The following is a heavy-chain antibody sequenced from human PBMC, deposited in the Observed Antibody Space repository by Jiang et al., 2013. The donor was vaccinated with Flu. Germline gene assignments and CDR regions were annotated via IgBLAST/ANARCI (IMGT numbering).Heavy chain of an antibody. Sequence: KPTQTLTLTCTFSGFSLSTSGMCVSWIRQPPGKALEWLALIDWDDDKYYGTSLKTRLTISKDTSKNQVVLTMTNMDPVDTATYYCARSSTVTTFVWWYFDLWAVAPWSLSPQ. V-gene: IGHV2-70*01. CDR2: IDWDDDK. CDR1: GFSLSTSGMC. J-gene: IGHJ2*01. CDR3: ARSSTVTTFVWWYFDL. D-gene: IGHD4-17*01.